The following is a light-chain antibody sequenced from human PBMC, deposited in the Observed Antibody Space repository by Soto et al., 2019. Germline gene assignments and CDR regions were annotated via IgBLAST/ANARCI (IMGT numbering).Light chain of an antibody. CDR2: KAS. CDR3: QQSYSTPVT. CDR1: QSISSW. J-gene: IGKJ1*01. Sequence: DIQMTQSPSTLSASVGDRVTITCRASQSISSWLAWYQQKPGKAPKLLIYKASTLKSGVPSRFSGSGSGTEFTLTISSLQPEDFATYYCQQSYSTPVTFGQGTKVDIK. V-gene: IGKV1-5*03.